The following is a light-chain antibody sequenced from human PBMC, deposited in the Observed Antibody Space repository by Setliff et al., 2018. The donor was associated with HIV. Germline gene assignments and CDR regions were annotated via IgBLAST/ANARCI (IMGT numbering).Light chain of an antibody. CDR2: AAS. CDR1: QSVSAY. J-gene: IGKJ4*01. V-gene: IGKV1-39*01. Sequence: DIQMTQSPSSLSASLGDRLTITCRASQSVSAYLNWYQQKPGKAPKLLIYAASNLQSGVPSRFRGSGFGTDFTLTISSLQPEDFATYYCQQSFTTPRTFGGGTKVDIK. CDR3: QQSFTTPRT.